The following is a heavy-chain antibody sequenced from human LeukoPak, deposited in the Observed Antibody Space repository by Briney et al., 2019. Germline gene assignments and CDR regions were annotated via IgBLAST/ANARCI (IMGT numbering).Heavy chain of an antibody. CDR2: IWYDGSNK. D-gene: IGHD6-13*01. CDR1: GFTFSSYG. J-gene: IGHJ6*02. CDR3: ARGSSWYYGMDV. Sequence: GGSLRLSCAASGFTFSSYGMHWVRQAPGKGLEWVAVIWYDGSNKYYADSVKGRFTISRDNSKNTLYLQMNSLRAEDTAVYYCARGSSWYYGMDVWGQGTTVTVSS. V-gene: IGHV3-33*01.